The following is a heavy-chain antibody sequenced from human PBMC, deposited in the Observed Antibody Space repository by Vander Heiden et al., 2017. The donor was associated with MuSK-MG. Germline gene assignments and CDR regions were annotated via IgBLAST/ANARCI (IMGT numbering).Heavy chain of an antibody. Sequence: EVQLVESGGGLVQPGGSLRPSCAASGLTVSSNYMSWVRQAPGKGLEWVAVIYSGGSTYYADSVKGRFTISRDNSKNTLYVQMNSLRVEDTAVYYCARSEGSGVFDYWGQGTLVTVSS. CDR2: IYSGGST. CDR1: GLTVSSNY. V-gene: IGHV3-66*02. J-gene: IGHJ4*02. D-gene: IGHD3-10*01. CDR3: ARSEGSGVFDY.